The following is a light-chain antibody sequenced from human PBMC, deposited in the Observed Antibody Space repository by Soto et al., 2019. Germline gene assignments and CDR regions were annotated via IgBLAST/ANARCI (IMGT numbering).Light chain of an antibody. V-gene: IGKV3-20*01. CDR3: QQYGISPSYT. CDR2: GAS. J-gene: IGKJ2*01. CDR1: QSLSSSY. Sequence: EIVLTRSPGALSLSPGEGATLSCRASQSLSSSYVAWYQQKLGQPPRLLIYGASNRATGIPDRFSGSWSGTEFTLTISRLEPEDFAVYYCQQYGISPSYTFAQGTKVDIK.